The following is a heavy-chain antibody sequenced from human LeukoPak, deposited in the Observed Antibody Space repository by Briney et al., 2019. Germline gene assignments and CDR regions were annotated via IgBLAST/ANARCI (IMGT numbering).Heavy chain of an antibody. D-gene: IGHD3-22*01. CDR2: IYYSGST. V-gene: IGHV4-59*01. CDR1: GGSISSYY. J-gene: IGHJ4*02. CDR3: ARGTGYSSSWYKYYYDSSGLTPFDY. Sequence: SETLSLTCTVSGGSISSYYWSWIRQPPGKGLEWIGHIYYSGSTNYNPSLKSRVTISVDTSKNQFSLKLSSVTAADTAVYYCARGTGYSSSWYKYYYDSSGLTPFDYWGQGTLVTVSS.